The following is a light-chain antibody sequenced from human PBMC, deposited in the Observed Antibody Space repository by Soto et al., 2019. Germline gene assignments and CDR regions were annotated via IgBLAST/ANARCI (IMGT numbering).Light chain of an antibody. CDR1: QSVSSY. CDR3: QQRSNWPIT. CDR2: DAS. Sequence: EIVLTQSPATLSLSPGERSTLSCRASQSVSSYLAWYQQKPGQXPRXXIYDASTRATGISARFSGSGSGTDGTITISSLEPEDGEVYDGQQRSNWPITFGQGTRLEIK. J-gene: IGKJ5*01. V-gene: IGKV3-11*01.